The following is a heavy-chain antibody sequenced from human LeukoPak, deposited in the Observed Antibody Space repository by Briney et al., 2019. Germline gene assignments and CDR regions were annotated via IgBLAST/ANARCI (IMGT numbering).Heavy chain of an antibody. Sequence: GGSLRLSCAASGFTFSTYGMHWVRQAPGKGLEWVAVIWSDGSNKNYADSVKGRFTISRDNSKNTLYLQMNSLRAEDTAEYYCARDHPEGCSGVICYSYFDYWGLGTLVTVSS. CDR3: ARDHPEGCSGVICYSYFDY. D-gene: IGHD2-15*01. CDR2: IWSDGSNK. J-gene: IGHJ4*02. V-gene: IGHV3-33*01. CDR1: GFTFSTYG.